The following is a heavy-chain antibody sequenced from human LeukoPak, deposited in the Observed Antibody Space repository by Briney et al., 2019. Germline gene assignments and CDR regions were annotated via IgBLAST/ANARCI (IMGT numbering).Heavy chain of an antibody. CDR2: MYYRGWN. J-gene: IGHJ4*02. CDR3: ATTTIRLGY. D-gene: IGHD1-26*01. V-gene: IGHV4-39*07. Sequence: SGTLSLTRTVSGGSISSRSHYWGWIRQPPGKGLEWFGSMYYRGWNFHNPSLKSRVTISVDTSKNQFSLKLSSVTAADPAVYYCATTTIRLGYWGQGTLVTVSS. CDR1: GGSISSRSHY.